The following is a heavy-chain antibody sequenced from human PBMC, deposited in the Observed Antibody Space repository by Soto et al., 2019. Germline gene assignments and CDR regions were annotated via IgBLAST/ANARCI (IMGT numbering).Heavy chain of an antibody. Sequence: QITLNESGPPLVKPTQTLTLTCTFSGFSLTTSGVGVGWIRQSPGKAPEWLALIYWDEDKRYSPSLKSRLTITKDNAKNQVVLTMANLDPADTATYYCAHRVLRTVFGLVTTTAIYFDFWGQGTPVAVSS. CDR2: IYWDEDK. CDR1: GFSLTTSGVG. CDR3: AHRVLRTVFGLVTTTAIYFDF. D-gene: IGHD3-3*01. V-gene: IGHV2-5*02. J-gene: IGHJ4*02.